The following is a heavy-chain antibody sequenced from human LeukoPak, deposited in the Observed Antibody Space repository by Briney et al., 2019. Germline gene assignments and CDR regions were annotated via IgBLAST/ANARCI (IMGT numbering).Heavy chain of an antibody. Sequence: SETLSLTCTVSGGSISSSSYYWGWIRQPPGKGLEWIGRISYSGSTYYNPSLKSRVNISVDTSKNQFSLKLSSVTAADTAVYYCAGRGYFDWLAGPFDYWGQGTLVTVSS. CDR3: AGRGYFDWLAGPFDY. D-gene: IGHD3-9*01. V-gene: IGHV4-39*07. CDR2: ISYSGST. J-gene: IGHJ4*02. CDR1: GGSISSSSYY.